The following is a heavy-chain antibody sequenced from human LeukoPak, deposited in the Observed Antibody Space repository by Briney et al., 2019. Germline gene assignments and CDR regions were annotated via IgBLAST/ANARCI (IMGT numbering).Heavy chain of an antibody. D-gene: IGHD4-23*01. V-gene: IGHV3-73*01. J-gene: IGHJ4*02. CDR1: GFTFSGSA. Sequence: PGGSLRLSCAASGFTFSGSAMHWVRQASGKGLEWVGRIRSKANSYATAYAASVKGRFTISRDDSKNTAYLQMNSLKTEDTAVYYCVTHEVTVITRSTFDYWGQGTLLTVSS. CDR3: VTHEVTVITRSTFDY. CDR2: IRSKANSYAT.